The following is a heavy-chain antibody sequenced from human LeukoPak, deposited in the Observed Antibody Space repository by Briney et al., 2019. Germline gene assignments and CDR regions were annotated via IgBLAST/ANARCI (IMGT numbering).Heavy chain of an antibody. Sequence: ASVKVSCKASGYTFTGYYMHWVRQAPGQGREWMGRINPNSGGTNYAQKFQGRVTMTRDTSISTAYMELSRLRSDDTAVYYFARNGGIAARQVDYWGQGTLVTVSS. CDR3: ARNGGIAARQVDY. CDR2: INPNSGGT. J-gene: IGHJ4*02. D-gene: IGHD6-6*01. V-gene: IGHV1-2*06. CDR1: GYTFTGYY.